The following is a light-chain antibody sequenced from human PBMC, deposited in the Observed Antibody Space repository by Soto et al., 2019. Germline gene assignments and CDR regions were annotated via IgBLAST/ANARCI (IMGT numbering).Light chain of an antibody. CDR3: QQYAFTPRT. CDR2: DAS. V-gene: IGKV3-20*01. Sequence: ELTQSPGTLSLSPGDGATLSCKASQSVGAKGLAWYQQRPGQAPRLLIYDASSRAPGISDRFSGSGSGTDFSLTISELEPDDFAVYYCQQYAFTPRTFGHGTKVEIK. CDR1: QSVGAKG. J-gene: IGKJ1*01.